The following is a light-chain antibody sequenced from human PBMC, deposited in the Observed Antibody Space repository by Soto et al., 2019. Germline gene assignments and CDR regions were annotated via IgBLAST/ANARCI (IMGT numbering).Light chain of an antibody. CDR2: KAS. CDR3: QQYNSYPLT. J-gene: IGKJ1*01. V-gene: IGKV1-5*03. Sequence: DIQMTQSPSTLSASVGDRVTLICRTSQSISNWLAWYQQKAGKAPKLLIYKASSLESGVPSRFSGSGSGTEFTLPISSLQPDDFATYYCQQYNSYPLTFGQGTKVEIK. CDR1: QSISNW.